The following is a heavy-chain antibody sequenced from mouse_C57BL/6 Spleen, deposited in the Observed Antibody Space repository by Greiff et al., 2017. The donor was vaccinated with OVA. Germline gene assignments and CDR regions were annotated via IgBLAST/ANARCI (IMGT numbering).Heavy chain of an antibody. CDR1: GYTFTSYW. J-gene: IGHJ2*01. Sequence: VQLQQPGAELVRPGSSVKLSCKASGYTFTSYWMHWVKPRPIQGLEWIGTIDPSDSATHYNQTFTDKATLTVDKSSGTAYMQLSSLTSEDSAVYYCARWDYYGSSSYYCDYWGQGTTLTVSS. D-gene: IGHD1-1*01. CDR2: IDPSDSAT. V-gene: IGHV1-52*01. CDR3: ARWDYYGSSSYYCDY.